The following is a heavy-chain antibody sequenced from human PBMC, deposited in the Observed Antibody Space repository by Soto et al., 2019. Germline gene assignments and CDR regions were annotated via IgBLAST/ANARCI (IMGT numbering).Heavy chain of an antibody. CDR2: IYYNGNT. V-gene: IGHV4-59*11. D-gene: IGHD7-27*01. Sequence: QVQLQESGPGLVKPSETLSLTCSVSGGSISNHYWSWIRQPTGKALEWIGYIYYNGNTNYDPALKSRVTMSVDTSRNQISLKLTTVTAADTAVYYCTRANWYSEYWGQGTLVTVSS. J-gene: IGHJ4*02. CDR1: GGSISNHY. CDR3: TRANWYSEY.